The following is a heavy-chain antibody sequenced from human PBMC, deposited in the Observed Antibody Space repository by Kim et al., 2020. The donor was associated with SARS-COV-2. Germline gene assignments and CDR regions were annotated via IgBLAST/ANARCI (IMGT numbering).Heavy chain of an antibody. V-gene: IGHV3-23*03. Sequence: YADSGKGRFTNPRDHSKNTLYLQMNSLRAEDTAVYYCAKSATAMVDTAYDYWGQGTLVTVSS. J-gene: IGHJ4*02. D-gene: IGHD5-18*01. CDR3: AKSATAMVDTAYDY.